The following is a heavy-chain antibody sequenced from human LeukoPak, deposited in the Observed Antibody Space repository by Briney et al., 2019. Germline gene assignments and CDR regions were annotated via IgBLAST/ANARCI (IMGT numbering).Heavy chain of an antibody. CDR2: INHSGST. CDR1: GFTVSQNY. V-gene: IGHV4-34*01. J-gene: IGHJ5*02. CDR3: ARGAIYCSSTSCFLNWFDP. D-gene: IGHD2-2*01. Sequence: GSLRLSCAASGFTVSQNYMSWIRQPPGKGLEWIGEINHSGSTNYNPSLKSRVTISVDTSKNQLSLKLSSVTAADTAVYYCARGAIYCSSTSCFLNWFDPWGQGTLVTVSS.